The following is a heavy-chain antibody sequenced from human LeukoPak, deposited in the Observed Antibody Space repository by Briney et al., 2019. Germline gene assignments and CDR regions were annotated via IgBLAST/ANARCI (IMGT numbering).Heavy chain of an antibody. J-gene: IGHJ3*02. CDR3: ARRMATVTDAFDI. CDR1: GDSLTSHF. D-gene: IGHD5-24*01. V-gene: IGHV4-59*08. CDR2: VFHSGTT. Sequence: SETLSLTCNVSGDSLTSHFWSWIRQTPGKGLEWIGYVFHSGTTNYSPSLKSRVTISLDTSKKQFYLRLASVTAADTAVYYCARRMATVTDAFDIWGRGTMVSVSS.